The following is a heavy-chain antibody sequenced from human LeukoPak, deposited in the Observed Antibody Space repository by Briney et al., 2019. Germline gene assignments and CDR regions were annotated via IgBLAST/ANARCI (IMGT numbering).Heavy chain of an antibody. CDR2: IYYSGRT. Sequence: SETLSLTCTVSGGSISSYYWSWIRQPPGKGLEWIGYIYYSGRTKYNPSLKSRVTISVDTSKNQFSLKLTSVTAADTAVYYCARDTYLGDWGQGTLVTVSS. J-gene: IGHJ4*02. CDR1: GGSISSYY. V-gene: IGHV4-59*12. CDR3: ARDTYLGD. D-gene: IGHD2-2*02.